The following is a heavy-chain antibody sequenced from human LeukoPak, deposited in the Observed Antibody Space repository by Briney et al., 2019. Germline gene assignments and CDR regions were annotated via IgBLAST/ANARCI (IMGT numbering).Heavy chain of an antibody. D-gene: IGHD3-22*01. CDR3: AKRGVVIRVILVGFHKEAYYFDS. V-gene: IGHV3-23*01. Sequence: GGSQRLSCAVSGITLSNYGMSWVRQAPGKGLEWVAGISDSGGRTNYADSVKGRFTISRDNPKNTLYLQMNSLRAEDTAVYFCAKRGVVIRVILVGFHKEAYYFDSWGQGALVTVSS. J-gene: IGHJ4*02. CDR2: ISDSGGRT. CDR1: GITLSNYG.